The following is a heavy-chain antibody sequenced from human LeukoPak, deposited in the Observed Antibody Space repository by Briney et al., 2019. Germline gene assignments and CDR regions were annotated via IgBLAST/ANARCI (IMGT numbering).Heavy chain of an antibody. V-gene: IGHV1-18*01. CDR3: ARDWGSIKVITDY. J-gene: IGHJ4*02. CDR2: ISSNSDNT. CDR1: GYRFTSYS. Sequence: ASVKVSCKASGYRFTSYSISWVRQAPGQGLEWMGWISSNSDNTNYAQKLQGRVTMTTDTSTSTAYMELRSLRSDDTAVYYCARDWGSIKVITDYWGQGTLVTVSS. D-gene: IGHD3-16*01.